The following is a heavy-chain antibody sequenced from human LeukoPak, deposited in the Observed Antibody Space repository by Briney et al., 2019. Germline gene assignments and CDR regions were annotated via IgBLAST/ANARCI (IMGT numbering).Heavy chain of an antibody. Sequence: GGSLRLSCAASASTVSSNYMSWVRQAPGKGLEWVSVVYPGGSTYYADSVKGRFTISRDNSKNTLHLQMNSLRAEDTAVYYCATCSSGFSHYYWGQGTLVTVSS. V-gene: IGHV3-66*01. D-gene: IGHD3-22*01. CDR3: ATCSSGFSHYY. CDR1: ASTVSSNY. CDR2: VYPGGST. J-gene: IGHJ4*02.